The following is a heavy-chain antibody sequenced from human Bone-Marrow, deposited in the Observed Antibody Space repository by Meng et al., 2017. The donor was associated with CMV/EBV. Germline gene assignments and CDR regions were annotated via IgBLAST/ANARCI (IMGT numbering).Heavy chain of an antibody. Sequence: ASVKVSCKASGYTFTSYAMHWVRQAPGQRLEWMGWSNAGNGNTKYSQEFQGRVTITRDTSASTAYMELSSLRSEDMAVYYCARDVSRGWHYGMDVWGQGTTVTVSS. V-gene: IGHV1-3*02. CDR1: GYTFTSYA. D-gene: IGHD3-22*01. CDR2: SNAGNGNT. J-gene: IGHJ6*02. CDR3: ARDVSRGWHYGMDV.